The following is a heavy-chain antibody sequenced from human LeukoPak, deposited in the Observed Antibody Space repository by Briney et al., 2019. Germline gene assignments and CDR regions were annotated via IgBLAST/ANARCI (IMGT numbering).Heavy chain of an antibody. V-gene: IGHV5-51*01. CDR1: GYRFTAYW. CDR2: IFPGDSNT. D-gene: IGHD5-18*01. J-gene: IGHJ4*02. CDR3: ARPTDTATQYYFDY. Sequence: GESLKISCKASGYRFTAYWIAWVRQMPGIGLEWMGIIFPGDSNTRYRPSFQGQVTISVDKSIATAYLQWNSLRASDTAMYYCARPTDTATQYYFDYWGQGTLVTVSS.